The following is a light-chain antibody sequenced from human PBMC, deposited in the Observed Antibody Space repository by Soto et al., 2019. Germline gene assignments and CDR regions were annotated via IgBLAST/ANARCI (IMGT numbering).Light chain of an antibody. V-gene: IGKV1-39*01. CDR1: QSISSY. CDR2: AAS. CDR3: QQRET. J-gene: IGKJ1*01. Sequence: DSQMIKSPASLSASVGDRVTITCRASQSISSYLNWYQQKPGKAPKLLIYAASSLQSGVPSRFSGSGSGTDFTLTISSLQPEDFATYYCQQRETLGQGTKVDI.